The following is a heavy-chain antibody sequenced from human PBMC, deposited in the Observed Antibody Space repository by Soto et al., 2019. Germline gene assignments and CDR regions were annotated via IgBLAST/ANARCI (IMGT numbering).Heavy chain of an antibody. CDR2: INPSGGST. CDR3: ARPFTMVRRNYYGMDV. Sequence: ASVKVSCKASGYTFTSYYMHWVRQAPGQGLEWMGIINPSGGSTSYAQKFQGRVTMTRDTSTSTVYMELSSLRSEDTAVYYCARPFTMVRRNYYGMDVWGQGTTVTVSS. D-gene: IGHD3-10*01. J-gene: IGHJ6*02. V-gene: IGHV1-46*03. CDR1: GYTFTSYY.